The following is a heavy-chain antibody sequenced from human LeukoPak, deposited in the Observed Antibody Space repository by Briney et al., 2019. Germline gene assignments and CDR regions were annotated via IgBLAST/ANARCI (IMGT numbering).Heavy chain of an antibody. CDR3: ARRGTGRWFDP. CDR1: GGSISSGDYF. D-gene: IGHD3-10*01. Sequence: PSETLSLTCTVSGGSISSGDYFWGWIRQHPGKGLEWIGYIYYSGSTYCNPSLKSRVTISVDTSKNQFSLMLNSVTAADTAMYYCARRGTGRWFDPWGQGTLVTVSS. J-gene: IGHJ5*02. CDR2: IYYSGST. V-gene: IGHV4-31*03.